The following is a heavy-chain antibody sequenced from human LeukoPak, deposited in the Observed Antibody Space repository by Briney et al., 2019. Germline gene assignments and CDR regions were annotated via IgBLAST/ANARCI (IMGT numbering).Heavy chain of an antibody. J-gene: IGHJ6*03. CDR3: ARIGNAGERVYYYMDV. V-gene: IGHV1-69*13. Sequence: SVKVSCKASGGTFSSYAISWVRQAPGQGLEWMGGIIPIFGTANYAQKFQGRVTITADESTSTAYMELSSLRSEDTAVYYCARIGNAGERVYYYMDVWGKGTTVTVSS. D-gene: IGHD2-21*01. CDR2: IIPIFGTA. CDR1: GGTFSSYA.